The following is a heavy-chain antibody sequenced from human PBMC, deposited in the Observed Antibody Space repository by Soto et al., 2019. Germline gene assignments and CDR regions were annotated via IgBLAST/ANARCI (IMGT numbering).Heavy chain of an antibody. V-gene: IGHV1-18*01. CDR3: ATIQYGGFFEWLGDHMDV. CDR2: ISAYNGNT. Sequence: ASVKVSCKASCYIFTSYCIIWVRQAPGQGLEWMGWISAYNGNTDYAQKLQGRVAMTTATSTSTAYIELRSLRSDDTAVYYCATIQYGGFFEWLGDHMDVWGKGTTVTVSS. D-gene: IGHD3-3*01. CDR1: CYIFTSYC. J-gene: IGHJ6*03.